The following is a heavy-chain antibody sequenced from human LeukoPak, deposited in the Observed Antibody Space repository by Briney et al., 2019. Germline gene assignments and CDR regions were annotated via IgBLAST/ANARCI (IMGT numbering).Heavy chain of an antibody. CDR2: ISYDGINK. D-gene: IGHD6-13*01. J-gene: IGHJ1*01. V-gene: IGHV3-30*03. CDR3: AREGGIAAAGLDEYFQH. CDR1: GFTFSSYG. Sequence: GRSLRLSCAASGFTFSSYGMHWVRQAPGKGLEWVAVISYDGINKYYADSVKGRFTISRDNSKNTLYLQMNSLRAEDTAVYYCAREGGIAAAGLDEYFQHWGQGTLVTVSS.